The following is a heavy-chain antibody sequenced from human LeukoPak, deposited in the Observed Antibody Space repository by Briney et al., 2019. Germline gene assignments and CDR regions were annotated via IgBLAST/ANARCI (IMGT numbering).Heavy chain of an antibody. CDR3: AKDSGPLQYSDWLTDSNSLDP. CDR1: GFTFSNFG. Sequence: PGGSLRLSCAASGFTFSNFGMHWVRQAPGKGLEWVAFIRPDGYNRYYADSVKGRSIISRDNSKNTLYLHMRSLRTEDTSVYYCAKDSGPLQYSDWLTDSNSLDPWGQGTLVTVSS. D-gene: IGHD3-9*01. V-gene: IGHV3-30*02. J-gene: IGHJ5*02. CDR2: IRPDGYNR.